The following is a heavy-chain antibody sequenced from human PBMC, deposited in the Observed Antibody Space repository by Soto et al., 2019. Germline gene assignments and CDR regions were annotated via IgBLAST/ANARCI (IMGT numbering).Heavy chain of an antibody. J-gene: IGHJ6*02. CDR2: IYHSGSS. CDR3: ARSYGSGSYYDYYYGMDV. V-gene: IGHV4-59*01. D-gene: IGHD3-10*01. Sequence: SETLSLTCSVSGGAISTYYWSWIRQFPGQGLEWIGYIYHSGSSQYNPSLTSRVTISVDTSKNQLSLRLSSVTAADTAVYYCARSYGSGSYYDYYYGMDVWGQGTTVTVSS. CDR1: GGAISTYY.